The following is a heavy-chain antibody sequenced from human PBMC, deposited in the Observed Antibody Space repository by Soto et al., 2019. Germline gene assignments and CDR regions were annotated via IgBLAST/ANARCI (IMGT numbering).Heavy chain of an antibody. V-gene: IGHV3-30-3*01. Sequence: QVQLVESGGGVVQPGRSLRLSCAASGFTFSSYAMHWVRQAPGKGLEWVAVISYDGSNKYYADSVKGRFTISRDNSKNTLYLQMNSLRAEDTAVYYCASGIAARLPYYYYGMDVWGQGTTVTVSS. J-gene: IGHJ6*02. CDR3: ASGIAARLPYYYYGMDV. D-gene: IGHD6-6*01. CDR1: GFTFSSYA. CDR2: ISYDGSNK.